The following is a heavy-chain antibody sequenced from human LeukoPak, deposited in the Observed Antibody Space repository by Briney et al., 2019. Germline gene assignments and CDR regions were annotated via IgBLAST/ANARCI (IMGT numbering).Heavy chain of an antibody. CDR2: IIPMPGTE. CDR3: ATTDY. V-gene: IGHV1-69*16. J-gene: IGHJ4*02. Sequence: GSSVKVSCKASGGTFTSYTVSWVRQAPGQGLEGMGGIIPMPGTEKYAQKFQGRVKITTDESTSTAYMELSSLRSEDTAVYYCATTDYWGQGTLVTVSS. CDR1: GGTFTSYT.